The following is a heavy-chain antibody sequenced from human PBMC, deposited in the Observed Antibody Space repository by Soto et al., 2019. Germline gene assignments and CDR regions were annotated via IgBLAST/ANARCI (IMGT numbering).Heavy chain of an antibody. Sequence: SQTLSLTCAISGDSVSSNSAAWNWIRQSPSRGLEWLGRTYYRSKWYNDYAVSVKSRITINPDTSKNQFSLQLNSVTPEDTAVYYCARFGQEGWNPDGPGFDSWGQGSLVTVSS. D-gene: IGHD1-1*01. CDR2: TYYRSKWYN. J-gene: IGHJ5*01. CDR3: ARFGQEGWNPDGPGFDS. V-gene: IGHV6-1*01. CDR1: GDSVSSNSAA.